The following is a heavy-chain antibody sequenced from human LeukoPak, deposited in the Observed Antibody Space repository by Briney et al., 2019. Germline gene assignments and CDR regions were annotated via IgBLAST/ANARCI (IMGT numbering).Heavy chain of an antibody. CDR3: AKGGHYSFFDY. CDR2: ISGDGTET. D-gene: IGHD4-11*01. V-gene: IGHV3-23*01. J-gene: IGHJ4*02. Sequence: GGSLRLSCAASGLIFRNYAMTWVRQAPRKGLEWVSTISGDGTETFYADSVKGRFTISRDNSKNTHYLQMSSLRAEDTGIYYCAKGGHYSFFDYWGQGTLVTVSS. CDR1: GLIFRNYA.